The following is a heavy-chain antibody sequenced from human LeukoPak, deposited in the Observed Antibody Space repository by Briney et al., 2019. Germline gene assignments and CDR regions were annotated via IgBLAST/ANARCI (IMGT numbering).Heavy chain of an antibody. CDR3: ARGAELWDDAFDV. CDR1: GYTFTSYD. Sequence: ASVKVSCKASGYTFTSYDINWVRQATGQGLEWMGWMNPNSGGTGYAQNFQGRVTMTRNTSTRTAYMEPSSLRYEDTAVYFCARGAELWDDAFDVWGQGTVVTVSS. CDR2: MNPNSGGT. D-gene: IGHD1-26*01. V-gene: IGHV1-8*01. J-gene: IGHJ3*01.